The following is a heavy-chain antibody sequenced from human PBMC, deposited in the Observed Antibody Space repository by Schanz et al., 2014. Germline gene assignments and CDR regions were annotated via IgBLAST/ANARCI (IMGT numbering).Heavy chain of an antibody. V-gene: IGHV1-2*02. Sequence: QVQLVQSGAEVKKPGASVKVSCKASGYTFTGHHMHWVRQAPGQGLEWMGWITKSGDRNYAQKFQGRVTVTRDTSTTTVYMDLSSLISEDTAVYYCAFDRDDAYDIWGQGTTVTVSS. D-gene: IGHD3-9*01. J-gene: IGHJ3*02. CDR1: GYTFTGHH. CDR3: AFDRDDAYDI. CDR2: ITKSGDR.